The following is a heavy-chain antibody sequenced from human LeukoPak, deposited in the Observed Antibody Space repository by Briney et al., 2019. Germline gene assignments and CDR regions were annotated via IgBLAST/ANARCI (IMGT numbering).Heavy chain of an antibody. J-gene: IGHJ5*01. D-gene: IGHD1-26*01. CDR2: IYYSGST. Sequence: SETLSLTCTVSGGSISSYSWSWIRQPPGKGLEWIGYIYYSGSTNFNPSLKSRVTMSVDMSKNQFSLRLTSVTAADTAVYYCARSAAGVVGAADSWGQGTLVTVSS. CDR3: ARSAAGVVGAADS. V-gene: IGHV4-59*01. CDR1: GGSISSYS.